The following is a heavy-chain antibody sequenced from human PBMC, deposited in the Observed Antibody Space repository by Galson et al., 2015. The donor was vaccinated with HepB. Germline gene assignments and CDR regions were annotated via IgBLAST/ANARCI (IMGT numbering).Heavy chain of an antibody. CDR3: VXGPGSAPLPNWFDX. CDR2: ISSNGGST. Sequence: RLSCAASGXTFRSYAXHWVRXAPGKGLEXXXAISSNGGSTYYADSVKGRFTISRDNSKNTLYLQVSSLRAEDTAVYYCVXGPGSAPLPNWFDXWGQGALVTVSS. J-gene: IGHJ5*02. CDR1: GXTFRSYA. V-gene: IGHV3-64D*06.